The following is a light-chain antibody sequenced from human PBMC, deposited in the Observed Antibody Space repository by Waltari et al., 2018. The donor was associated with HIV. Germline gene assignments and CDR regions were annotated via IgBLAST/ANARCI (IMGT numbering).Light chain of an antibody. CDR1: QSLLHSNGFNY. CDR2: LAS. V-gene: IGKV2-28*01. Sequence: DIVMTQSPLPLPVTPGVPAFIPCRSSQSLLHSNGFNYLDWYLQKPGQSPQLLISLASNRASGVPDRFSGSGSGTDFTLKISRVEAEDVGVYYCMQALQTPRTFGQGTKVEIK. J-gene: IGKJ1*01. CDR3: MQALQTPRT.